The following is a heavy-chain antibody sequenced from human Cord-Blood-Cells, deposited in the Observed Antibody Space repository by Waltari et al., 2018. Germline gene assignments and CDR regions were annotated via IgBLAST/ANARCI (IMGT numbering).Heavy chain of an antibody. D-gene: IGHD6-19*01. CDR2: FDTDEGDS. J-gene: IGHJ4*02. CDR1: GQTVTELS. V-gene: IGHV1-24*01. Sequence: QVPLVQSGAEEQTPGAPVPVPCKDSGQTVTELSMHWVRQAPGKGLEWMGGFDTDEGDSIYAQTVQGRVTLTDAMSTDIGYMELSTPTSCGMAVYYCVTVPIIAVPFWGQGTLVTVSS. CDR3: VTVPIIAVPF.